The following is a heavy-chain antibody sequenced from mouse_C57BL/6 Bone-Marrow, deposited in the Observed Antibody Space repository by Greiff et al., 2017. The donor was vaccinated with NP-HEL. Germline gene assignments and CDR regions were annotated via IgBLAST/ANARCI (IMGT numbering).Heavy chain of an antibody. CDR3: ARENYDDAMDY. Sequence: EVMLVESGPVLVKPGASVKMSCKASGYTFTDYYMNWVKQSHGKSLEWIGVINPYNGGTSYNQKFKGKATLTVDKSSSTAYMELNSLTSEDSAVYYCARENYDDAMDYWGQGTSVTVSS. D-gene: IGHD2-4*01. CDR1: GYTFTDYY. CDR2: INPYNGGT. V-gene: IGHV1-19*01. J-gene: IGHJ4*01.